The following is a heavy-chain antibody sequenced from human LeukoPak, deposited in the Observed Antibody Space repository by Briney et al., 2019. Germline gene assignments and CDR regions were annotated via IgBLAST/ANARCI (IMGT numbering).Heavy chain of an antibody. CDR1: GFTFSSYG. Sequence: GGSLRLSCAASGFTFSSYGMSWVRQAPGKGLEWVSATSGSGAKTFYADSVKGRFTISRDNSRNTLYLQMNSVRAEDTALYYCAKDQGAYAFDIWGQGTPVTVSS. V-gene: IGHV3-23*01. D-gene: IGHD3-16*01. J-gene: IGHJ3*02. CDR2: TSGSGAKT. CDR3: AKDQGAYAFDI.